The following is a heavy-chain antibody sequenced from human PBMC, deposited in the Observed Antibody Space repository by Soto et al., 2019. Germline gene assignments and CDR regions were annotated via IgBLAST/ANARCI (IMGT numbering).Heavy chain of an antibody. CDR1: GDSITSSSHY. CDR3: ARSSIEPRVFMYPFDS. CDR2: INYDGNT. D-gene: IGHD6-6*01. J-gene: IGHJ4*02. Sequence: QLQLQESGPGLVKPSETLSLTCTVSGDSITSSSHYWGWIRQPPGKGLECIANINYDGNTYYNPSRKSRVAISLDTSKNQFSLRLNSVTAADTAVYYCARSSIEPRVFMYPFDSWGQGTLVTVSS. V-gene: IGHV4-39*01.